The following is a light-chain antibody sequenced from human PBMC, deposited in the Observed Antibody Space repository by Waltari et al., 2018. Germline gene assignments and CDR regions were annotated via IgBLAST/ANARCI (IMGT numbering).Light chain of an antibody. CDR2: KAS. CDR1: QSISSW. CDR3: QQYRT. V-gene: IGKV1-5*03. Sequence: DIQMTQSPSTLSASVGDRVTITCRASQSISSWSAWYQQKPGKAPKLLIYKASSLESGVPSRFSGSGSWTEFTLTISSLQPDDFATYYCQQYRTFGQGTKVEIK. J-gene: IGKJ1*01.